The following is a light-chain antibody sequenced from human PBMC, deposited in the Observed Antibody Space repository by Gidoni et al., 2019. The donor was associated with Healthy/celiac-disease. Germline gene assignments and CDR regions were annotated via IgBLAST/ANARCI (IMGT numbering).Light chain of an antibody. J-gene: IGKJ2*01. V-gene: IGKV3-20*01. Sequence: EIVIKQSPGTLSLSPGERATLSCRASQSVSSSYLAWYQQKPVQAPRLLIYGASSRATGIPDRFSGSGSGTDFTLTISRLEPDDFAVYYCQQYGSSPTFGQGTKLEIK. CDR2: GAS. CDR3: QQYGSSPT. CDR1: QSVSSSY.